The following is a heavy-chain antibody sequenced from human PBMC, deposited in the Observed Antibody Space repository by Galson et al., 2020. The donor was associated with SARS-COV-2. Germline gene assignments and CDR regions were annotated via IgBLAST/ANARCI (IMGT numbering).Heavy chain of an antibody. Sequence: GGSLRLSCAASGFTFSSYAMHWVRQAPGKGLEWVAVISYDGSNKYYADSVKGRFTISRDNSKNTLYLQMNSLRAEDTAVYYCARAFGGGYYYGMDVWGQGTTVTGSS. J-gene: IGHJ6*02. CDR1: GFTFSSYA. V-gene: IGHV3-30*04. CDR2: ISYDGSNK. D-gene: IGHD3-10*01. CDR3: ARAFGGGYYYGMDV.